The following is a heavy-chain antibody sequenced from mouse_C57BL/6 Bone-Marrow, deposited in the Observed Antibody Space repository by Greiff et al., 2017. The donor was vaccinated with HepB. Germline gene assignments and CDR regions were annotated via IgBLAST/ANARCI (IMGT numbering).Heavy chain of an antibody. Sequence: QVQLQQSGPELVKPGASVKISCKASGYAFSSSWMNWVKQRPGKGLEWIGRIYPGDGDTNYNGKFKGKATLTADKSSSTAYMQLSSLTSEDSAVYFCARWETMVTTEFAYWGQGTLVTVSA. V-gene: IGHV1-82*01. D-gene: IGHD2-2*01. CDR2: IYPGDGDT. J-gene: IGHJ3*01. CDR1: GYAFSSSW. CDR3: ARWETMVTTEFAY.